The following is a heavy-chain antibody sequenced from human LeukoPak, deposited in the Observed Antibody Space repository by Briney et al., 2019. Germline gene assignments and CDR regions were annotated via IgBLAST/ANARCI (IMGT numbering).Heavy chain of an antibody. Sequence: KPSETLSLTCTVSGGSISTYSWNWIRQSPGQGLEWIGYIKNNGGNYNNPSLKSRVTISLDTSKNQFSLKLTSVTAADTAVYYCARDAGGPWFDPWGQGTLVTVSS. J-gene: IGHJ5*02. CDR3: ARDAGGPWFDP. CDR2: IKNNGGN. V-gene: IGHV4-59*01. CDR1: GGSISTYS.